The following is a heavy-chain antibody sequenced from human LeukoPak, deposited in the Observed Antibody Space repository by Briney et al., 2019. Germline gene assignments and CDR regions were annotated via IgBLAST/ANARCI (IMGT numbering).Heavy chain of an antibody. J-gene: IGHJ5*02. D-gene: IGHD2-15*01. CDR3: ARRGSKSGWFDP. V-gene: IGHV4-38-2*01. Sequence: SETLSLTCAVSGYSISSGYYWGWIRQSPGKGLEWIGSIYHSGGTYYNPSLKSRVTISVDTSKNQFSLKLSSATAADTAVYYCARRGSKSGWFDPWGQGTLVTVSS. CDR2: IYHSGGT. CDR1: GYSISSGYY.